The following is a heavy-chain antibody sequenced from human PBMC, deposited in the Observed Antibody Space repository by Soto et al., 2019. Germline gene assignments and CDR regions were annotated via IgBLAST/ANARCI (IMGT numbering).Heavy chain of an antibody. Sequence: GWSLRLSCAASGFTFSNYAMSWVRQAPGKGLEWVSAISGSGGSTYYADSVKGRFTISRDNSKNTLYLQMNSLRAEDTAVYYCAKGAVANTYVLDYWGQGTLVTVSS. CDR3: AKGAVANTYVLDY. V-gene: IGHV3-23*01. CDR1: GFTFSNYA. CDR2: ISGSGGST. J-gene: IGHJ4*02. D-gene: IGHD6-19*01.